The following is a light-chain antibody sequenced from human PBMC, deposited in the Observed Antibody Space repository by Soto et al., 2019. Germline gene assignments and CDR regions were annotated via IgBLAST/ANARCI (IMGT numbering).Light chain of an antibody. CDR3: QQRSTWPLT. CDR2: GAS. J-gene: IGKJ4*01. CDR1: QRISSD. Sequence: EIVLTQSPAALSLSPGESATLSCRASQRISSDLTWYQQKPGQAPRLLIHGASNRATGIPARFSGSGSGTDFTLTISRLEPEDSAIYYCQQRSTWPLTFGGGTKVDIK. V-gene: IGKV3-11*01.